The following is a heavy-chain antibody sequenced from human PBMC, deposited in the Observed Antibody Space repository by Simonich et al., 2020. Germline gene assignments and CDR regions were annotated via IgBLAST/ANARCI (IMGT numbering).Heavy chain of an antibody. V-gene: IGHV4-38-2*02. CDR3: ARDYYGGNYYFDY. Sequence: QVQLQESGPGLVKPSETLSLTCAVSGYSISSVHYWGWIRQPPGKGLEWIGSIYHRGSTYYNPSLRGRVTISVDTSKNQFSLKLSSVTAADTAVYYCARDYYGGNYYFDYWGQGTLVTVSS. J-gene: IGHJ4*02. D-gene: IGHD2-21*02. CDR2: IYHRGST. CDR1: GYSISSVHY.